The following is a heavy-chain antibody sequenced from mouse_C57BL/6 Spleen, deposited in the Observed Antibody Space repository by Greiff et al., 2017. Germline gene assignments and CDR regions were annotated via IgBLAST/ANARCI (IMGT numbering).Heavy chain of an antibody. CDR1: GYSITSGYY. CDR2: ISYDGSN. Sequence: EVKLEESGPGLVKPSQSLSLTCSVTGYSITSGYYWNWIRQFPGNKLEWMGYISYDGSNNYNPSLKNRISITRDTSKNQFFLKLNSVTTEDTATYYCAEGGYLYYAMDYWGQGTSVTVSS. D-gene: IGHD2-2*01. CDR3: AEGGYLYYAMDY. V-gene: IGHV3-6*01. J-gene: IGHJ4*01.